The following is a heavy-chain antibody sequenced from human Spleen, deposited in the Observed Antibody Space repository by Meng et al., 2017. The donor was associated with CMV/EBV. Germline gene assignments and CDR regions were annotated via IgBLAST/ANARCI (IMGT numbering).Heavy chain of an antibody. Sequence: SGFTFDDFMMYWVRQAPGKGLEWVSLITWSGDMTSYADSVKGRFTISRDNSKSFLYLEMISLRSEDTALYYCAKGRGYSYALPFDFWGQGTLVTVSS. D-gene: IGHD5-18*01. CDR1: GFTFDDFM. CDR2: ITWSGDMT. V-gene: IGHV3-43*01. CDR3: AKGRGYSYALPFDF. J-gene: IGHJ5*01.